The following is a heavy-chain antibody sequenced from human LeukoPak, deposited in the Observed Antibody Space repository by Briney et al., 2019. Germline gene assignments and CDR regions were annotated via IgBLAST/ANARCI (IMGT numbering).Heavy chain of an antibody. Sequence: TSETLSLTCTVSDGSLSTYYWSWIRQPPGKGLEWMGYIYYTGSTNYNPSLKSRVTISVDTSKNQFSLRLNSVTAADTAVYYCARDFLLQSEGLFDYWGQGTLVTVSS. CDR3: ARDFLLQSEGLFDY. CDR2: IYYTGST. CDR1: DGSLSTYY. D-gene: IGHD4-11*01. V-gene: IGHV4-59*12. J-gene: IGHJ4*02.